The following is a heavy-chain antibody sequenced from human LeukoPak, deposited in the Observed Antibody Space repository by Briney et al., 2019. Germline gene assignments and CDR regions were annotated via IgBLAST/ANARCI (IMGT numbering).Heavy chain of an antibody. D-gene: IGHD1-26*01. CDR3: ARERDREIDY. V-gene: IGHV3-43*01. J-gene: IGHJ4*02. CDR1: GFTFDDYS. CDR2: ITWDGGST. Sequence: PGGSLRLSCDASGFTFDDYSMHWVRQRPGKDLQWVSLITWDGGSTFYVDSVKGRFTISRDNSRESLSLQMNGLSTDDTGLYYCARERDREIDYWGQGTLVTVSS.